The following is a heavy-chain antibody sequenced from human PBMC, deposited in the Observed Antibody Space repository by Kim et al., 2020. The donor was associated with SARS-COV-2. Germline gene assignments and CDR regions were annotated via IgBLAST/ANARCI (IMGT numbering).Heavy chain of an antibody. CDR2: ISGSGSTI. D-gene: IGHD2-2*01. V-gene: IGHV3-48*03. CDR1: GFTFSSYE. J-gene: IGHJ4*02. CDR3: ARRYCSSTSCLIDY. Sequence: GSLRLSCAASGFTFSSYEMNWVRQAPGKGLEWVSYISGSGSTIYYADSVKGRFTISRDNAKKSLYLQMNSLRAEDTALYYCARRYCSSTSCLIDYWGQGTLVTVSS.